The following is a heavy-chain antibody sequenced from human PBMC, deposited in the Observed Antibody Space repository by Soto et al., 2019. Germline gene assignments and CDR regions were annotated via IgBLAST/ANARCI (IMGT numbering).Heavy chain of an antibody. J-gene: IGHJ5*02. Sequence: QVQLVESGGGVVQPGRSLRLSCAASGFTFSSYGMHWVRQAPGKGLEWVAVISYDGSNKYYADSVKGRFTISRDNSKNTLYLQMNSLRAEDTAVYYCAKDWGFIVAKPPPPWFDPWGQGTLVTVSS. D-gene: IGHD5-12*01. CDR3: AKDWGFIVAKPPPPWFDP. V-gene: IGHV3-30*18. CDR2: ISYDGSNK. CDR1: GFTFSSYG.